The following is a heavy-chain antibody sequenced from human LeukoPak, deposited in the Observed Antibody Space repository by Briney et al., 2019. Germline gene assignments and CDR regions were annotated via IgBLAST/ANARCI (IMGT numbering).Heavy chain of an antibody. CDR2: IWYDGSNK. V-gene: IGHV3-33*01. CDR3: ARDQHRYSSGWSGGY. J-gene: IGHJ4*02. Sequence: LGGSLRLSCAASGFTFSSYGMHWVRQAPGKGLEWVAVIWYDGSNKYYADSVKGRFTISRDNSKNTLYLQMNSLRAEDTAVYYCARDQHRYSSGWSGGYWGQGTLVTVSS. CDR1: GFTFSSYG. D-gene: IGHD6-19*01.